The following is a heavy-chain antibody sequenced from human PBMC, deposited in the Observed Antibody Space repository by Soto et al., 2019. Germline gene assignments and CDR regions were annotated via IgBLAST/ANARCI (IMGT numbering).Heavy chain of an antibody. CDR1: GFTFSSYS. CDR2: ISSSSSTI. J-gene: IGHJ6*02. V-gene: IGHV3-48*02. CDR3: ARDRSLLGYFSGGSCYSGYYYYGMDV. Sequence: GGSLRLSCAASGFTFSSYSMNWVRQAPGKGLEWVSYISSSSSTIYYADSVKGRFTISRDNAKNSLYLQMNSLRDEDTAVYYCARDRSLLGYFSGGSCYSGYYYYGMDVWGQGATVTVSS. D-gene: IGHD2-15*01.